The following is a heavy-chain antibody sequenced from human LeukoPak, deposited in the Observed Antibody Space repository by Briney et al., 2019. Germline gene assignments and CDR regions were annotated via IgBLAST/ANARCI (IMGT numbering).Heavy chain of an antibody. J-gene: IGHJ6*03. CDR1: DDSITMYY. Sequence: SETLSLTCTVSDDSITMYYWTWIRQPPGKGLEWIGYVDHTGSTKFNPSLNGRVSISRDTSNNFFSLRLRSVTAADTAVYFCARGRVASSTWYSTYYYFFYMDFWGKGTTVTVSS. CDR3: ARGRVASSTWYSTYYYFFYMDF. D-gene: IGHD4-11*01. CDR2: VDHTGST. V-gene: IGHV4-59*01.